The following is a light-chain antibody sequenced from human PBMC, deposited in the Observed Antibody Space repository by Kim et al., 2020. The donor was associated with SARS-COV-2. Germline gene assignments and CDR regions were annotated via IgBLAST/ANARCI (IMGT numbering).Light chain of an antibody. V-gene: IGLV2-14*03. J-gene: IGLJ3*02. CDR3: SSHTTSRTRV. CDR2: DVS. Sequence: GQSSTVSCTSTSSDVCGYNYDSWYQQHAGKDPKLMIYDVSNRPSGVSDRFSGSKSGNTASLTISGLQAEDGADYYCSSHTTSRTRVFGGGTQLTVL. CDR1: SSDVCGYNY.